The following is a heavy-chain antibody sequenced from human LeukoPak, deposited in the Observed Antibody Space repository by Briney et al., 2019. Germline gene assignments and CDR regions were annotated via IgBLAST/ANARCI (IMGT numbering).Heavy chain of an antibody. D-gene: IGHD3-16*01. CDR1: GGSISSGGYS. J-gene: IGHJ4*02. CDR3: ARGDYYFDY. CDR2: IYHSGST. V-gene: IGHV4-30-2*01. Sequence: ASVTLSLTCAVSGGSISSGGYSWSWIRQPPGKGLEWIGYIYHSGSTYYNPSLKSRVTISVDRSKNQFSLKLSSVTAADTAVYYCARGDYYFDYWGQGTLVTVSS.